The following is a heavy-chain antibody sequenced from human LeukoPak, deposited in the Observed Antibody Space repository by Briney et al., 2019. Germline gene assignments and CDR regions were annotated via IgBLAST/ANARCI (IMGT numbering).Heavy chain of an antibody. D-gene: IGHD3-16*02. CDR3: ARGYDYVWGSYRPYAFDI. Sequence: PGGSLRLSCAASGFTFSSYSMNWVRQAPGKGLEWVSYISSSSTIYYADSVKGRFTISRDNAKNSLYLQMNSLRAEDTAVYYCARGYDYVWGSYRPYAFDIWGQGTMVTASS. J-gene: IGHJ3*02. CDR2: ISSSSTI. CDR1: GFTFSSYS. V-gene: IGHV3-48*01.